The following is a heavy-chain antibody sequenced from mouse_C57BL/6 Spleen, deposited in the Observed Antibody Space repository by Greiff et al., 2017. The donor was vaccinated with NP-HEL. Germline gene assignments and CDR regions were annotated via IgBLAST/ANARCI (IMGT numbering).Heavy chain of an antibody. CDR3: TRVRGTTVVDPYYFDY. J-gene: IGHJ2*01. CDR1: GYTFTDYE. V-gene: IGHV1-15*01. D-gene: IGHD1-1*01. CDR2: IDPETGGT. Sequence: VKLMESGAELVRPGASVTMSCKASGYTFTDYEMHWVKQTHVHGLEWIGAIDPETGGTAYNQKFKGKAILTADKSSSTAYMELRSLTSEDSAVYYCTRVRGTTVVDPYYFDYWGQGTTLTVSS.